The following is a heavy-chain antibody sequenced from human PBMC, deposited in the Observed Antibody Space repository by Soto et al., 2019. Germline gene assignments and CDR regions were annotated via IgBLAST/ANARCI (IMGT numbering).Heavy chain of an antibody. CDR1: GGSISSSSYY. CDR2: IYYSGST. Sequence: QLQLQESGPGLVKPSETLSLTCTVSGGSISSSSYYWGWIRQPPGKGLEWIGSIYYSGSTYYNPSLKSRVTISVDTSKNQFSLKLSSVTAVDTAVYYCATNSNGDYYYYMDVWGKGTTVTVSS. CDR3: ATNSNGDYYYYMDV. V-gene: IGHV4-39*01. J-gene: IGHJ6*03. D-gene: IGHD1-7*01.